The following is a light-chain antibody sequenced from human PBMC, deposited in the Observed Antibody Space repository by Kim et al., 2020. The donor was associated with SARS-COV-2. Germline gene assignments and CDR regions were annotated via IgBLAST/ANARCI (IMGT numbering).Light chain of an antibody. CDR2: DAS. V-gene: IGKV3-11*01. Sequence: SLSPGERATLSCRASQSVSSYLAWYQQKPGQAPRLLIYDASNRATGIPARFSGSGSGTDFTLTISSLEPEDCAVYYCQQRSNWWTFGQGTKVDIK. CDR3: QQRSNWWT. CDR1: QSVSSY. J-gene: IGKJ1*01.